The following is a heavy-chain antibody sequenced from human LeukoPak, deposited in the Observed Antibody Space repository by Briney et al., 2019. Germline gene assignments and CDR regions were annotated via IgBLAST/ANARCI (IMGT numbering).Heavy chain of an antibody. J-gene: IGHJ4*02. CDR1: GFTFSSYW. CDR3: ARAFGVVGATNPGY. V-gene: IGHV3-7*01. D-gene: IGHD1-26*01. CDR2: IKQDGSEK. Sequence: GGSLRLSCAASGFTFSSYWMSWVRQAPGKGLEWVANIKQDGSEKYYVDSVKGRFTISRDNAKNSLYLQMNSLRAEDTAVYYCARAFGVVGATNPGYWGQGTLVTVSS.